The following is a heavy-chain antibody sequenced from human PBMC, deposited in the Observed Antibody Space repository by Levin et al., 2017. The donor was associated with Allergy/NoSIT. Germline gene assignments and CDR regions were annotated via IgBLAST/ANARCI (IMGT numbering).Heavy chain of an antibody. J-gene: IGHJ6*02. CDR3: ARTRPLPPDGHYGIGV. CDR1: GDSITSYH. D-gene: IGHD4-17*01. Sequence: SETLSLTCSVSGDSITSYHWSWIRQPPGKGLEWIGYIYYNGSTYYNPSLKSRVTISLDTSKTQFSLKLTSVTAADTAVFYCARTRPLPPDGHYGIGVWGQGTTVTVSS. CDR2: IYYNGST. V-gene: IGHV4-59*01.